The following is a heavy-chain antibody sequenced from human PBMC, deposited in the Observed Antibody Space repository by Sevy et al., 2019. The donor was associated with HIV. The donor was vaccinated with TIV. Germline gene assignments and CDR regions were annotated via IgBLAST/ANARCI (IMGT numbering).Heavy chain of an antibody. D-gene: IGHD3-16*02. CDR3: AKPFMITFGGVIENWPCYDY. CDR2: ISGSGGST. CDR1: GFTFSSYA. V-gene: IGHV3-23*01. J-gene: IGHJ4*02. Sequence: GGSLRLSCAASGFTFSSYAMSWVRQAPGKGLEWVSAISGSGGSTYYADSVKGRFTISRDNSKNTLYLQMNSRRAEDTAVYYCAKPFMITFGGVIENWPCYDYWGQGTLVTVSS.